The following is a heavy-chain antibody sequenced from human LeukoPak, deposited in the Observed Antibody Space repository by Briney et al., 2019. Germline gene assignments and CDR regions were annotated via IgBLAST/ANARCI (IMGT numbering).Heavy chain of an antibody. V-gene: IGHV1-46*01. Sequence: ASVKVSYKASGYTFTSYYMHWVRQAPGQGLEWMGIINPSGGSTSYAQKFQGRVTMTRDTSTSTVYMELSSLRSEDTAVYYCARSVGATPHFDYWGQGTLVTVSS. CDR2: INPSGGST. CDR3: ARSVGATPHFDY. J-gene: IGHJ4*02. D-gene: IGHD1-26*01. CDR1: GYTFTSYY.